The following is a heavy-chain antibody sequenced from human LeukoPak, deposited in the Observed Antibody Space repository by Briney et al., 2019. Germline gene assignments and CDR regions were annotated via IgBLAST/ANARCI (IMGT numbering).Heavy chain of an antibody. Sequence: GGSLRLSCAASGFMFSTYGMHWVRQAPGKGLEWLAVTSYDGGNTYYAASVKGRFTISRDNSNYTLDLQMTSLRAEDTAVYYCAKDSSSGSSYYFHGMDVWGQGTTVIVSS. V-gene: IGHV3-30*18. D-gene: IGHD3-10*01. CDR3: AKDSSSGSSYYFHGMDV. CDR2: TSYDGGNT. J-gene: IGHJ6*02. CDR1: GFMFSTYG.